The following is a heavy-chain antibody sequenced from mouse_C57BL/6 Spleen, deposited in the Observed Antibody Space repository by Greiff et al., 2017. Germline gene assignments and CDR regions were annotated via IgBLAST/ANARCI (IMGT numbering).Heavy chain of an antibody. V-gene: IGHV3-8*01. CDR3: AKYGVYYGSSPYYAMDY. J-gene: IGHJ4*01. CDR1: GYSITSDY. D-gene: IGHD1-1*01. Sequence: EVKLQESGPGLAKPSQTLSLTCSVTGYSITSDYWNWIRKFPGNKLEYMGYISYSGSTYYNPSLKSRISITRDTSKNQYYLQLNSLTTENTATYYCAKYGVYYGSSPYYAMDYWGQGTSVTVSS. CDR2: ISYSGST.